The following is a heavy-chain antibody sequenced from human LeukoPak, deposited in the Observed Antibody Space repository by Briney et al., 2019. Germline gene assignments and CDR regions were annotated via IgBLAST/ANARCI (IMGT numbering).Heavy chain of an antibody. J-gene: IGHJ4*02. Sequence: SVKVSCKASGGTFSSYAISWVRQAPGQGLEWMGRIIPIFGIASYAQKFQGRVTITADKSTSTAYMELSSLRSEDTAVYYCARDPEIYGDYVYFDYWGQGTLVTVSS. CDR2: IIPIFGIA. V-gene: IGHV1-69*04. CDR3: ARDPEIYGDYVYFDY. D-gene: IGHD4-17*01. CDR1: GGTFSSYA.